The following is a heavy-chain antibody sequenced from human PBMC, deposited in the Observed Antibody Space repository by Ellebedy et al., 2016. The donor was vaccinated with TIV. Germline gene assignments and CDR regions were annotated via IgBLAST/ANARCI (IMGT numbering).Heavy chain of an antibody. D-gene: IGHD6-19*01. CDR3: AKDSGLSGWYFDY. CDR1: GFTFRSYA. CDR2: ISDSGGAT. J-gene: IGHJ4*02. Sequence: PGGSLRLSCAASGFTFRSYAMGWVRQAPGKGLEWNSVISDSGGATYYAAPLKGRFTTSRDNSNDMVYLQINSLRPDDTAVYYCAKDSGLSGWYFDYWGQGTLVTVSS. V-gene: IGHV3-23*01.